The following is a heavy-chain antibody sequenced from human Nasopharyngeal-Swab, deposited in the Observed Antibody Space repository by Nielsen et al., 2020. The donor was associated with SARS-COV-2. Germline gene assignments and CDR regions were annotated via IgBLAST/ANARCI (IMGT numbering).Heavy chain of an antibody. CDR2: ISGSGSNT. CDR3: AKDKSVTTSYYGMDV. V-gene: IGHV3-23*01. CDR1: GFTFSSYP. Sequence: GESLKISCAASGFTFSSYPMNWVRQAPAKGLEWVSGISGSGSNTHYADSVKGRSTISRDNSKNTLYLQMSSLRAEDTAVYYCAKDKSVTTSYYGMDVWGQGTTVTVSS. J-gene: IGHJ6*02. D-gene: IGHD4-17*01.